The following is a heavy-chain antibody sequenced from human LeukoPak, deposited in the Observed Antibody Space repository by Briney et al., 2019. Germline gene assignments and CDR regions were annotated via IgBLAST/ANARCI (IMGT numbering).Heavy chain of an antibody. CDR3: ARDATLIPGTVYFDY. CDR2: INWNGGST. D-gene: IGHD2-15*01. Sequence: GGTLRLSCAASGFTFSSYGMSWVRQAPGKGLEWVSGINWNGGSTGYADSVKGRFTISRDNAKNSLYLQMNSLRGEDTAIYYCARDATLIPGTVYFDYWGQGALVTVSS. V-gene: IGHV3-20*04. CDR1: GFTFSSYG. J-gene: IGHJ4*02.